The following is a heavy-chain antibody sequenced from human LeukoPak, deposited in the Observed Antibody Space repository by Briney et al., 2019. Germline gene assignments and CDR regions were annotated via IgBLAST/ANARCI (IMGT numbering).Heavy chain of an antibody. J-gene: IGHJ4*02. Sequence: PGGSLRLSCAASGFTFSTYEMNWVRQAPGKGLEWVSYISSSGSTIYYADSVKGRFIISRDNAENSLYLQMNSLRAEDTAIYYCVVITWDYWGQGTLVTVSS. CDR1: GFTFSTYE. D-gene: IGHD3-22*01. CDR2: ISSSGSTI. V-gene: IGHV3-48*03. CDR3: VVITWDY.